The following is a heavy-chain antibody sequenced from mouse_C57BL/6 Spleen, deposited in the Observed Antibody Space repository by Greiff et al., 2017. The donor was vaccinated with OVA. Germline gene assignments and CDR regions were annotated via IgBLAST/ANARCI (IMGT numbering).Heavy chain of an antibody. CDR3: ARSGTTVVATEGYYAMDY. D-gene: IGHD1-1*01. J-gene: IGHJ4*01. V-gene: IGHV1-80*01. CDR1: GYAFSSYW. Sequence: VQLQQSGAELVKPGASVKISCKASGYAFSSYWMNWVKQRPGKGLEWIGQIYPGDGDTNYNGKFKGKATLTADKSSSTAYMQLSSLTSEDSAVYCCARSGTTVVATEGYYAMDYWGQGTSVTVSS. CDR2: IYPGDGDT.